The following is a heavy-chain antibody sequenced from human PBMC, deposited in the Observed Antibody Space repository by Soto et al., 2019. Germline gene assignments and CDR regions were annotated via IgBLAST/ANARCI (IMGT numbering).Heavy chain of an antibody. J-gene: IGHJ4*02. CDR3: AKGGYTSPFDY. Sequence: PGGSLRLSCAASGLIFSDYAMTWVRQAPGKGLEWVSSVRGDGGSTYYADSVKGRFTISRDNSMNTLFLHMDSLRAEDTAIYHCAKGGYTSPFDYWGLGTLVTVSS. CDR1: GLIFSDYA. CDR2: VRGDGGST. D-gene: IGHD5-12*01. V-gene: IGHV3-23*01.